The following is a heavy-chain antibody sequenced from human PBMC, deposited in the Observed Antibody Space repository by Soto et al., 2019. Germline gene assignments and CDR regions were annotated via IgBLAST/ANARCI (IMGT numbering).Heavy chain of an antibody. CDR1: GFTFSSYG. V-gene: IGHV3-30*18. CDR3: AKATGTDV. Sequence: GGSLRLSCAASGFTFSSYGMHWVRQAPGKGLEWVAVISYDGSNKYYADSVKGRFTISRDNSKNTLYLQMNSLRAEDTAVYYCAKATGTDVWGQGTTVTVSS. J-gene: IGHJ6*02. CDR2: ISYDGSNK.